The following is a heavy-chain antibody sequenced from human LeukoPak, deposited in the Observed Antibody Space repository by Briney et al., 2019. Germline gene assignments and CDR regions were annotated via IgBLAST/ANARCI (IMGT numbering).Heavy chain of an antibody. J-gene: IGHJ6*02. CDR3: VRWQQLVLYYYYGMDV. CDR2: IWYDGSNK. V-gene: IGHV3-33*01. Sequence: GGSLRLSCAASGFTFSSYGMHWVRQAPGEGLEWVAVIWYDGSNKYYADSVKGRFTISRDNSKNTLYLQMNSLRAEDTAVYYCVRWQQLVLYYYYGMDVWGQGTTVTVSS. D-gene: IGHD6-13*01. CDR1: GFTFSSYG.